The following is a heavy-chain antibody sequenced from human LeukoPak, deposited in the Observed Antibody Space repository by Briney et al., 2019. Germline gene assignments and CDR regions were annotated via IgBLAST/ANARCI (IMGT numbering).Heavy chain of an antibody. D-gene: IGHD3-3*01. CDR1: GGSISSSSYY. Sequence: SETLSLTCTVSGGSISSSSYYWGWIRQPPGKGLEWIGSIYYSGSTYYNPSLKSRVTISVDTSKNQFPLKLSSVTAADTAVYYCARHIPPYDFWSGYSDHNWFDPWGQGTLVTVSS. J-gene: IGHJ5*02. CDR3: ARHIPPYDFWSGYSDHNWFDP. V-gene: IGHV4-39*01. CDR2: IYYSGST.